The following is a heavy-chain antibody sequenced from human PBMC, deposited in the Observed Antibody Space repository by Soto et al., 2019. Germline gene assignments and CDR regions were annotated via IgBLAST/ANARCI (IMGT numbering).Heavy chain of an antibody. J-gene: IGHJ5*02. CDR1: GDSISSGFYF. V-gene: IGHV4-39*01. Sequence: QLQLQESGPGLVKPSETLSLTCTVSGDSISSGFYFWGWVRQPPGKGLEWIGTIYYSGSTCYTPSLKSRVTISVDTSQNQFSLRLSSVTAADTAMYYCARHPYSNLWYNWLDPWGQGTLVTVSS. CDR2: IYYSGST. CDR3: ARHPYSNLWYNWLDP. D-gene: IGHD6-13*01.